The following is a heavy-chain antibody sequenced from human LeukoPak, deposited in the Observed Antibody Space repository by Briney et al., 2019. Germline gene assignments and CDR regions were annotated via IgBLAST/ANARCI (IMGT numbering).Heavy chain of an antibody. Sequence: GGSLRLSCAASGFTFSSYAMSWVPEAPGKGLEGVSAISGSGGSTYYADSEKGRFTISRDNSKNTLYLQMNSLRAEDTAVYYCAKDSPYYYDSSGYSDYWGQGTLVTVSS. V-gene: IGHV3-23*01. D-gene: IGHD3-22*01. J-gene: IGHJ4*02. CDR2: ISGSGGST. CDR3: AKDSPYYYDSSGYSDY. CDR1: GFTFSSYA.